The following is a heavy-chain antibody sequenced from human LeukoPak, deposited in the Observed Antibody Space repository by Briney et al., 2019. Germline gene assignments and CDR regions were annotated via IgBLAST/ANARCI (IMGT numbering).Heavy chain of an antibody. CDR1: GFSFSSYA. CDR3: ARDINWNYKGFFEY. D-gene: IGHD1-7*01. J-gene: IGHJ4*02. Sequence: PGGSLRLSCAASGFSFSSYAMSWVRQAPGKGLEWVSVISGRGSGTDYADSVKGRFTISRDNSKNTLFLQMNSLRAEDTAVYYCARDINWNYKGFFEYWGQGTLVTVSS. V-gene: IGHV3-23*01. CDR2: ISGRGSGT.